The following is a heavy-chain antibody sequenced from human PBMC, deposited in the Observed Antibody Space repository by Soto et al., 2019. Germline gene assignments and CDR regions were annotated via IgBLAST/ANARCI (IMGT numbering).Heavy chain of an antibody. J-gene: IGHJ6*02. CDR1: GYTFTSYG. CDR2: ISAYNGNT. D-gene: IGHD4-4*01. Sequence: ASVKVSCKASGYTFTSYGISWVRQAPGQGLEWLGWISAYNGNTNYAQKLQGRVTMTTDTSTSTAYMELRSLRSDDTAVYYCARDRTGGVTTSYYYYYGMDVWGQGTTVTVSS. CDR3: ARDRTGGVTTSYYYYYGMDV. V-gene: IGHV1-18*01.